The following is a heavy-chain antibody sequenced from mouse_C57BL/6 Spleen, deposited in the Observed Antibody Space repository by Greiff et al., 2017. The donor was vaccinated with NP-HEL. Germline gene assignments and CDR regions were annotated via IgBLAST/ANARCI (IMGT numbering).Heavy chain of an antibody. CDR1: GYTFTDYY. J-gene: IGHJ1*03. Sequence: EVQLQQSGPVLVKPGASVKMSCKASGYTFTDYYMNWVKQSHGKSLEWIGVINPYNGGTSYNQKFKGKATLTVDKSSSTAYMELNSLTSEDSAVYYWAICAITTVDWYFDVWGTGTTVTVSS. D-gene: IGHD1-1*01. CDR2: INPYNGGT. V-gene: IGHV1-19*01. CDR3: AICAITTVDWYFDV.